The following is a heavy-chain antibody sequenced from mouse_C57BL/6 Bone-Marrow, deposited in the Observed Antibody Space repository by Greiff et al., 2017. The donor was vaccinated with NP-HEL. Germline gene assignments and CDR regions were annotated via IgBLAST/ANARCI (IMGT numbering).Heavy chain of an antibody. CDR2: IDPSDSYT. CDR3: ARVTAQAPWFAY. Sequence: QVQLQQPGAELVKPGASVKLSCKASGYTFTSYWMQWVKQRPGQGLEWIGEIDPSDSYTNYNQKFKGKATLTVDTSSSTAYMQLSSLTSEDSAVYYCARVTAQAPWFAYWGQGTLVTVSA. D-gene: IGHD3-2*02. V-gene: IGHV1-50*01. CDR1: GYTFTSYW. J-gene: IGHJ3*01.